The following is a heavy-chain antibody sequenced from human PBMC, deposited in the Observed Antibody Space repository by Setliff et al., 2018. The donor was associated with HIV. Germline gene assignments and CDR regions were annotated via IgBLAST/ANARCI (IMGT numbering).Heavy chain of an antibody. CDR2: IYHDGRI. D-gene: IGHD6-19*01. Sequence: SETLSLTCTVSGGSISSGHWWNWVRQPPGEGLEWIGEIYHDGRINYNPSLRSRVTISVDKSKNQFSLRLSSVTAADTAVYYCARQGAVTGHSFDYWGQGALVTVSS. CDR1: GGSISSGHW. V-gene: IGHV4-4*02. CDR3: ARQGAVTGHSFDY. J-gene: IGHJ4*02.